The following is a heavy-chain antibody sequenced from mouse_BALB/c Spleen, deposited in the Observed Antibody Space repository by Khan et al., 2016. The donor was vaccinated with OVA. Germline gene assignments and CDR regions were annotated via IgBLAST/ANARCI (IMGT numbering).Heavy chain of an antibody. V-gene: IGHV3-8*02. D-gene: IGHD2-14*01. J-gene: IGHJ3*01. CDR3: ARSTYRYAFVY. CDR1: GDSITSGY. Sequence: EVQLQESGPSLVKPSQTLSLTCSVTGDSITSGYWNWIRKFPGNKLEYMGYLIYTGYTYYNPPLKSRISITRHTSKNQYYLQLNSVTDDYTATYYCARSTYRYAFVYWGQGTLVTVSA. CDR2: LIYTGYT.